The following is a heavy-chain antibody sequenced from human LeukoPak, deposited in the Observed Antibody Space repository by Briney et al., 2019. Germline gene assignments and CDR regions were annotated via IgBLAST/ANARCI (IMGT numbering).Heavy chain of an antibody. CDR1: GFTFSSYG. J-gene: IGHJ5*02. D-gene: IGHD4-11*01. V-gene: IGHV3-30*18. CDR2: ISYDGSNK. CDR3: ANAMTTVTNWFDP. Sequence: GRSLRLSCAASGFTFSSYGMHWVRQAPGKGLEWVAVISYDGSNKYYADSVKGRFTISRDNSKNTLYLQMNSLRAEDTAVYYCANAMTTVTNWFDPWGQGTLVTVSS.